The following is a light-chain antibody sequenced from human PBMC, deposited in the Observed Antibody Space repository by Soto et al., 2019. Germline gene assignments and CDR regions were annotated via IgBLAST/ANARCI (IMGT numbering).Light chain of an antibody. CDR2: DVT. V-gene: IGLV2-14*03. CDR1: SSDVGRYNY. Sequence: QSALTQPASVSGSPGQSITISCTGTSSDVGRYNYVSWYQQHPDKAPKLMIYDVTDRPSGVSDRFSGSKSGNTASLTISGLQAEDEADYYCSSYTSSSTLVFGGGTKLTVL. CDR3: SSYTSSSTLV. J-gene: IGLJ2*01.